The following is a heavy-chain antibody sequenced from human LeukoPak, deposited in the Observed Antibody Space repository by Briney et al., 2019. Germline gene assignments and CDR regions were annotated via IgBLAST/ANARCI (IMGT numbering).Heavy chain of an antibody. CDR2: ISSSSSTI. V-gene: IGHV3-48*01. D-gene: IGHD3-16*02. CDR1: GFTFSNYS. CDR3: AGGRRLRLGELSPWIDY. Sequence: GGSLRLSCVASGFTFSNYSMNWVRQAPGRGLEWVSYISSSSSTIYYADSVKGRFTISRDNAKNSLYLQMNSLRAEDTAVYYCAGGRRLRLGELSPWIDYWGQGTLVTVSS. J-gene: IGHJ4*02.